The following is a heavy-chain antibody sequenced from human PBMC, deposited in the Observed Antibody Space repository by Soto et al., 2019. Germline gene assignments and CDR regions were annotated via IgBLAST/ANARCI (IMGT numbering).Heavy chain of an antibody. CDR3: ARERYSYGPYYFDY. D-gene: IGHD5-18*01. Sequence: QVQLVESGGDLVKPGGSLRLSCAASGFTFSDYYMSWIRQAPGKGLEWVSSITSSGSTTYYTDSVKGRFTISRDNAKNSLYLQMNSLRAEDTAVYYCARERYSYGPYYFDYWGQGTLVTPSS. CDR2: ITSSGSTT. CDR1: GFTFSDYY. V-gene: IGHV3-11*01. J-gene: IGHJ4*02.